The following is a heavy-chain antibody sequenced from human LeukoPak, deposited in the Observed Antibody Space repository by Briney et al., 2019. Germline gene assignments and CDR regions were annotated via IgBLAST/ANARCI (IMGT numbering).Heavy chain of an antibody. V-gene: IGHV1-69*13. J-gene: IGHJ4*02. CDR2: IIPIFGTA. CDR3: ARGMDGGYSDY. CDR1: GYTFTGYY. D-gene: IGHD2-15*01. Sequence: SVKVSCKASGYTFTGYYMHWVRQAPGQGLEWMGGIIPIFGTANYAQKFQGRVTITADESTSTAYMELSSLRSEDTAVYYCARGMDGGYSDYWGQGTLVTVSS.